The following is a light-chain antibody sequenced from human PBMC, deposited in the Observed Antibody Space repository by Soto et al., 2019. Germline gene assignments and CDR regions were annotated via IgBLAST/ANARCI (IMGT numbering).Light chain of an antibody. CDR1: QSIGSW. J-gene: IGKJ3*01. CDR2: EAS. V-gene: IGKV1-5*03. Sequence: DIQMTQSPSTLSASVGERVTITCRASQSIGSWLAWYQQKPGEAPKLLIYEASSLEDGVPSRFGGSGSGTEFRLTSSSLQPDDFATYSCHQYNSYPGTFGPGTKVDIK. CDR3: HQYNSYPGT.